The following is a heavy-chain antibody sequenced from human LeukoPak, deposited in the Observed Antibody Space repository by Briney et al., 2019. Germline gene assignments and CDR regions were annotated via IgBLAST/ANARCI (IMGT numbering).Heavy chain of an antibody. D-gene: IGHD1-1*01. CDR1: GYTFTGYY. V-gene: IGHV1-2*06. Sequence: GASVKVSCKASGYTFTGYYIHWVRQAPGQGLEWMGRINPNSGGTNYAQKFQGRVTMTRDTSISTAYMELSRLRSDDTAVHYCARDPGATTNSFDYWGQGTLVTVSS. CDR3: ARDPGATTNSFDY. J-gene: IGHJ4*02. CDR2: INPNSGGT.